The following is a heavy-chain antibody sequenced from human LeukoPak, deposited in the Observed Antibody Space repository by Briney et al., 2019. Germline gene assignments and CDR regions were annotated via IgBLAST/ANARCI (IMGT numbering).Heavy chain of an antibody. CDR1: GGSISSGGYY. V-gene: IGHV4-31*03. D-gene: IGHD1-26*01. J-gene: IGHJ4*02. CDR3: AREGGSLGVFDY. Sequence: SETLSLTCTVSGGSISSGGYYCSWIRQHPGKGLEWIGYIYYSGSTYYNPSLKGRVTISVDTSKNQFSLKLSSVTAADTALYYCAREGGSLGVFDYWGQGTLVIVSS. CDR2: IYYSGST.